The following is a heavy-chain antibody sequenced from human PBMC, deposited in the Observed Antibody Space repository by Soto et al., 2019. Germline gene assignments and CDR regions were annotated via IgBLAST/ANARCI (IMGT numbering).Heavy chain of an antibody. CDR2: ISSTSAYI. V-gene: IGHV3-21*01. CDR1: GFTFSSYS. D-gene: IGHD1-26*01. CDR3: AREKSGADAWFFDL. J-gene: IGHJ2*01. Sequence: EVQLVESGGGLVKPGGSLRLSCVGSGFTFSSYSMNWVRQAPGKGLEWVSSISSTSAYIYYADSVRGRFTISRDNSKNSLSLQMNSLKAEDTAVYYCAREKSGADAWFFDLWGRGTLVAVSS.